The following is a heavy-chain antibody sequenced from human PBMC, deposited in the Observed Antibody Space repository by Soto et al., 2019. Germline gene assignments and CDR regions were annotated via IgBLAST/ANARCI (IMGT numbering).Heavy chain of an antibody. Sequence: EVQLVESGGGLVKPGGSLRLSCAASGFTFSSYSMNWVRQAPGKGLEWVSSISSSSSYIYYADSVKGRFTISRDNAKNSLYLQMNSLRAEDTAVYYCARRDIVLMVYAIDYWGQGTLVTVSS. D-gene: IGHD2-8*01. V-gene: IGHV3-21*01. CDR3: ARRDIVLMVYAIDY. CDR2: ISSSSSYI. J-gene: IGHJ4*02. CDR1: GFTFSSYS.